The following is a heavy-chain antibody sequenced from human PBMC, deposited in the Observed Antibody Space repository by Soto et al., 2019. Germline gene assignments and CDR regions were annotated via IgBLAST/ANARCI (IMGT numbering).Heavy chain of an antibody. V-gene: IGHV3-48*02. CDR1: GFTFSKYS. CDR3: ERDGRFLTEPDS. D-gene: IGHD3-3*01. CDR2: ISSSSSII. Sequence: PGGSLRLSCAASGFTFSKYSMNWVRQAPEKRLEWVSYISSSSSIIYYADSVKGRFTISRDDAKNSLYLQMNSLRDDDTAVYYCERDGRFLTEPDSWGQGTLVTVSS. J-gene: IGHJ5*01.